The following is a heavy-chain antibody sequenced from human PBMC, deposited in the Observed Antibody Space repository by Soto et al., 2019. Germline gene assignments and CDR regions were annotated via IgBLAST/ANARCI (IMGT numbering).Heavy chain of an antibody. V-gene: IGHV4-39*01. Sequence: QLQLQESGPGLLKPSETLSLTCTVSGGCIRSSGYYWGWIRRPPGMGLEWIGSIFHSGSTLYTPSLNGRVTISVDTSKNQFSLKMTSVTAADTAVYYCARHATYCSSNSCYEFDFWGQGSLVTVSS. CDR3: ARHATYCSSNSCYEFDF. CDR2: IFHSGST. D-gene: IGHD2-2*01. J-gene: IGHJ4*02. CDR1: GGCIRSSGYY.